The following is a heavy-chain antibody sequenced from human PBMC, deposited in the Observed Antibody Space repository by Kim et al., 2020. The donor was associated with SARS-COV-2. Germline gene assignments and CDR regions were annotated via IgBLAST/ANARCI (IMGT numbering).Heavy chain of an antibody. J-gene: IGHJ5*02. D-gene: IGHD2-2*01. V-gene: IGHV7-4-1*02. Sequence: PTYAQGFTGRFVFSLDTSVSTAYLQISSLKAEDTAVYYCARGNLPSGFDPWGQGTLVTVSS. CDR2: P. CDR3: ARGNLPSGFDP.